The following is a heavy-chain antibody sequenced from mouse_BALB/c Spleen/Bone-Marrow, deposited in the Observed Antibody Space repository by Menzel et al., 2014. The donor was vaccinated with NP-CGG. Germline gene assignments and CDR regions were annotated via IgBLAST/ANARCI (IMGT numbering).Heavy chain of an antibody. CDR3: VRDGRDYCAKDY. J-gene: IGHJ4*01. Sequence: VKLVESGPGLVAPSQSLSITCTVSGFSLTSYDISWIRQSPGKGLEWLGIIRTGGGTNYNSAFMSRLSISKDNSKSQVFLKMNSLQSDDTAIYYCVRDGRDYCAKDYWGQGTSVTVSS. V-gene: IGHV2-9-2*01. CDR2: IRTGGGT. CDR1: GFSLTSYD.